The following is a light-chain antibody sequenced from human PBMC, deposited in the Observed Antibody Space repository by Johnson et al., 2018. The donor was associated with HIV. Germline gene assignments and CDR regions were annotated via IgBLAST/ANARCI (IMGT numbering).Light chain of an antibody. V-gene: IGLV1-51*01. J-gene: IGLJ1*01. CDR1: SSNIGNNY. CDR2: DNN. CDR3: GTWDRNLRVDFV. Sequence: QSVLTQPPSVSAAPGQKVTISCSGSSSNIGNNYVSWYQQLPGTAPKLLIYDNNKRPSGIPDRFSGSKSGTSATLGITGLQTGDEADYSCGTWDRNLRVDFVVCTWTKVTVL.